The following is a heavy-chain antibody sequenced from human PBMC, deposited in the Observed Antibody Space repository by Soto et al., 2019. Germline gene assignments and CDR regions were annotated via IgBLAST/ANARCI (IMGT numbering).Heavy chain of an antibody. J-gene: IGHJ6*01. CDR2: INPNSGGI. CDR1: GYTVTAYY. CDR3: ARMIAASGHYGMDV. V-gene: IGHV1-2*04. D-gene: IGHD6-13*01. Sequence: QVQLVQSGAEVKKPGASVKVSCKASGYTVTAYYVHWVRQAPGQGLEWMGWINPNSGGINYAQKFQGWVTMTRDTSISTVYMELSRLRFDDTAVYYCARMIAASGHYGMDVWGQGTTVTVSS.